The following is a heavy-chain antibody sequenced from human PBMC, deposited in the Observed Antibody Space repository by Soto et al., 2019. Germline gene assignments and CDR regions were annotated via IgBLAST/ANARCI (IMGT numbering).Heavy chain of an antibody. CDR3: APYLVEARGFDY. Sequence: QVLLQESGPGLVKPSQTLALTCTVSGGSISSGGYYWTWIRQHPGKGLEWIGYIYYTGNIYYNPSLKSQVTISVNTSKNQFSLKLSSVPAADTAVYYCAPYLVEARGFDYWGQGTLVTVSS. J-gene: IGHJ4*02. CDR1: GGSISSGGYY. V-gene: IGHV4-31*01. D-gene: IGHD1-26*01. CDR2: IYYTGNI.